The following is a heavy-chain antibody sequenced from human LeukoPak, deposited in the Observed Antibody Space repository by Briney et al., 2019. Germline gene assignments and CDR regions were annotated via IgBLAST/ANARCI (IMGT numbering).Heavy chain of an antibody. J-gene: IGHJ5*01. CDR3: ARMALDGGDSIGFDS. Sequence: VASVKVSCKASGYTFTDYFIHWVRQAPGQGFEWMGWINPNIGDASYAQKFQDRVTMTRDRSINTAYMELSRLTSDDTAVYYCARMALDGGDSIGFDSWGQGTLITVSS. D-gene: IGHD2-21*02. V-gene: IGHV1-2*02. CDR2: INPNIGDA. CDR1: GYTFTDYF.